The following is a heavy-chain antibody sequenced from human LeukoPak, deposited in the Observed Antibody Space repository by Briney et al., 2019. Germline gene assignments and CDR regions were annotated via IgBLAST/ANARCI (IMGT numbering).Heavy chain of an antibody. Sequence: ASVKVSCKVSGYTLTELSMHWVRQAPGKGLEWMGGFDPEDGETIYAQKFQGRVTMTEDTSTDTAYMELSSLRSEDTAVYYCATGPSREGGRAYGFDIWGQGTMVTVSS. D-gene: IGHD1-26*01. CDR1: GYTLTELS. V-gene: IGHV1-24*01. J-gene: IGHJ3*02. CDR2: FDPEDGET. CDR3: ATGPSREGGRAYGFDI.